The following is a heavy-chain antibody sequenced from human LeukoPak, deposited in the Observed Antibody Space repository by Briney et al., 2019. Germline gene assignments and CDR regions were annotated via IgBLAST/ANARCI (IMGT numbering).Heavy chain of an antibody. Sequence: GGSLRLSCAASGFTFSSYGMNWVRQAPGKGLEWVAVISYDGSNKYYADSVKGRFTISRDNSKNTLFVQMSSLRAEDTAVYYCARGEYYSDTSSYCDYWGQGTLVTVSS. J-gene: IGHJ4*02. V-gene: IGHV3-30*03. CDR2: ISYDGSNK. CDR3: ARGEYYSDTSSYCDY. D-gene: IGHD3-22*01. CDR1: GFTFSSYG.